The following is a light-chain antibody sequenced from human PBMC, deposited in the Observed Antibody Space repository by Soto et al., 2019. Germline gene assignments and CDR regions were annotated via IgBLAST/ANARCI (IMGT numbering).Light chain of an antibody. CDR3: QQYASSRT. J-gene: IGKJ1*01. CDR1: QSVSSTY. CDR2: GAS. V-gene: IGKV3-20*01. Sequence: EIVLTQSPGTLSLSPGERATLSCRASQSVSSTYLVWYQQKPDQAPRLLLYGASRRTTGIPDRFSGSGSGTYFTLTISILEPEDFAVYYWQQYASSRTFGQGTRVEIK.